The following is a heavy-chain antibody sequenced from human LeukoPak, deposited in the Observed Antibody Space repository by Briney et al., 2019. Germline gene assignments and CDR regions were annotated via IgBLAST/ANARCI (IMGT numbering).Heavy chain of an antibody. CDR2: ISAYNGNT. D-gene: IGHD6-19*01. CDR3: ARNRGGGWYGEAFDY. V-gene: IGHV1-18*01. Sequence: ASVKVSCKASGYTFTSYGISWVRQAPGQGLEWMRWISAYNGNTNYAQKLQGRVTMTTDTSTSTAYMELRSLRSDDAAVYYCARNRGGGWYGEAFDYWGQGTLVTVSS. J-gene: IGHJ4*02. CDR1: GYTFTSYG.